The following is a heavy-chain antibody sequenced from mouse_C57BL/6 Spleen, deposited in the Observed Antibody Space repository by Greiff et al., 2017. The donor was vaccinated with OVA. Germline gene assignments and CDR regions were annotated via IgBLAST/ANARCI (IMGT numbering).Heavy chain of an antibody. J-gene: IGHJ1*03. V-gene: IGHV1-64*01. CDR1: GYTFTSYW. D-gene: IGHD2-5*01. CDR3: ARRGYSNLWYFDV. CDR2: IHPNSGST. Sequence: VQLQQSGAELVKPGASVKLSCKASGYTFTSYWMHWVKQRPGQGLEWIGMIHPNSGSTNYNEKFKSKATLTVDKSSSTAYMQLSSLTSEDSAVYYCARRGYSNLWYFDVWGTGTTVTVSS.